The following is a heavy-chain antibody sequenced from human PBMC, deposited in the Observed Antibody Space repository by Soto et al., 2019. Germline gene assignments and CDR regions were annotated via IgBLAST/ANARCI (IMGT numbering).Heavy chain of an antibody. Sequence: PGGALRLSCAASGFTFSDYYMSWIRQAPGKGLEWVSYISSSGSTIYYADSVKGRFTISRDNAKNSLYLQMNSLRAEDTAVYYCARDVERDFWSGPYYYYYSGMDVWGQGTTVTVSS. J-gene: IGHJ6*01. CDR3: ARDVERDFWSGPYYYYYSGMDV. CDR1: GFTFSDYY. D-gene: IGHD3-3*01. CDR2: ISSSGSTI. V-gene: IGHV3-11*01.